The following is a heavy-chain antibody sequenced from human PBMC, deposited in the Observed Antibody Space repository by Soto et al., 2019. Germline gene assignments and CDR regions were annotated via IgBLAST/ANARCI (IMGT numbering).Heavy chain of an antibody. Sequence: LXLCCAPAGFTFNQYAMSWFLQAPGKGLEWVSAIGGSGASTYYADSVEGRFTIPRDDSRNTLYLQMNSLRAEDTAIYYCTKDSGIHPWLNYFDSWGQGTPVTVSS. D-gene: IGHD5-18*01. CDR3: TKDSGIHPWLNYFDS. J-gene: IGHJ4*02. V-gene: IGHV3-23*01. CDR2: IGGSGAST. CDR1: GFTFNQYA.